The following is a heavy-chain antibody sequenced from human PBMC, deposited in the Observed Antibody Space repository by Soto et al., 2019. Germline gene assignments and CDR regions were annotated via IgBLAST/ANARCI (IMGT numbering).Heavy chain of an antibody. CDR2: ISSSSSTI. CDR3: ASSRLWSGYSDYYYGMDV. D-gene: IGHD3-3*01. J-gene: IGHJ6*02. CDR1: GFTFSHYS. V-gene: IGHV3-48*02. Sequence: EVQLVESGGGLVQPGGSLRLSCAASGFTFSHYSMNWVRQAPGKGLEWVSYISSSSSTIYYADSVKGRFTISRDNAKNSLYLQMDSLRDEDTAVYYCASSRLWSGYSDYYYGMDVWGQGTTVTVSS.